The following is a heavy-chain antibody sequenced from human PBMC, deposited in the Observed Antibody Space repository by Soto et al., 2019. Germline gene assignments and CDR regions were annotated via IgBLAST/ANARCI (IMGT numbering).Heavy chain of an antibody. CDR3: ARRGRYSGYDSGSYGMDV. V-gene: IGHV4-31*03. D-gene: IGHD5-12*01. Sequence: QVQLQESGPGLVKPSQTLSLTCTVSGGSISSGGYYWSWIRQHPGKGLEWIGYIYYSGSTYYNPSLKSRVTISVDTPKNQFSLKVSSVTAADTAVYYCARRGRYSGYDSGSYGMDVWGQGTTVTVSS. CDR2: IYYSGST. CDR1: GGSISSGGYY. J-gene: IGHJ6*02.